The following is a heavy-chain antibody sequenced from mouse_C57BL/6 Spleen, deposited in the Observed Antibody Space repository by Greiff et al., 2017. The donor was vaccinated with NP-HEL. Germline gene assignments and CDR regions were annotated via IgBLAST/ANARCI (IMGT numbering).Heavy chain of an antibody. CDR1: GYTFTSYW. CDR3: ARSHYSNSLDY. CDR2: IDPSDSET. V-gene: IGHV1-52*01. J-gene: IGHJ4*01. D-gene: IGHD2-5*01. Sequence: QVQLKQPGAELVRPGSSVKLSCKASGYTFTSYWMHWVKQRPIQGLEWIGNIDPSDSETHYNQKFKDKATLTVDKSSSTAYMQLSSLTSEDSAVYYCARSHYSNSLDYWGQGTSVTVSS.